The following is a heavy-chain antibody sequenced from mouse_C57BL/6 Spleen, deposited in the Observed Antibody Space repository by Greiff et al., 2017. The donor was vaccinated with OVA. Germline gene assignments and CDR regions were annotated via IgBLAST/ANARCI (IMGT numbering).Heavy chain of an antibody. Sequence: DVKLVESEGGLVQPGSSLKLSCTASGFNFSDYYMAWVRQVPEKGLEWVANINYDGSSTYYLDSLKSRFIISRDNAKNILYLQMSSLKSEDTASYYCARERDNAMDYWGQGTSVTVSS. CDR3: ARERDNAMDY. V-gene: IGHV5-16*01. D-gene: IGHD3-3*01. J-gene: IGHJ4*01. CDR1: GFNFSDYY. CDR2: INYDGSST.